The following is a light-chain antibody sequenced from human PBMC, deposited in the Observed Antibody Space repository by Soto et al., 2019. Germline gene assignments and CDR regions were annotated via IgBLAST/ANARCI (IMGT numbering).Light chain of an antibody. Sequence: EIVLTQSPGTLSLSQGERATLSCRASQSVSSSYLAWYQQKPGQAPRLLIYGASSRATGIPDRFSGSGSGTDFTLTISRLEPEDFAVYSCQQYGSSPPITFGYGTRLEIQ. CDR3: QQYGSSPPIT. CDR1: QSVSSSY. J-gene: IGKJ5*01. CDR2: GAS. V-gene: IGKV3-20*01.